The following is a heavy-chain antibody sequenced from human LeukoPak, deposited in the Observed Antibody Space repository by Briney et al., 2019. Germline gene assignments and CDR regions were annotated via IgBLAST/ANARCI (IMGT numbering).Heavy chain of an antibody. J-gene: IGHJ3*01. V-gene: IGHV4-39*07. Sequence: PSETLSLTCSVSGVSLSSGSNYWGWIRQPPGKTLEWIGSIYSSGSTYYNSSLKSRVIILIDTSKNHFSLTLSSVTAADTAVYYCKRSDGYGLVGMWGQGTMVTVSS. D-gene: IGHD3-10*01. CDR3: KRSDGYGLVGM. CDR2: IYSSGST. CDR1: GVSLSSGSNY.